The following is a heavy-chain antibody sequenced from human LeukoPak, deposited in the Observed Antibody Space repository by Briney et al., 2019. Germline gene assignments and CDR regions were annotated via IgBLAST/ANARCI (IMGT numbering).Heavy chain of an antibody. V-gene: IGHV5-51*01. D-gene: IGHD1-7*01. CDR3: AREGTAGDFDY. J-gene: IGHJ4*02. CDR2: IYPADSDT. Sequence: ESLKISCKGSGYSFPSSWIGWVRQMPGKGLEWMAMIYPADSDTRYSPSFQGQVTISADKSISTAYLQWSSLQASDTAMYYCAREGTAGDFDYWGQGTLVTVSS. CDR1: GYSFPSSW.